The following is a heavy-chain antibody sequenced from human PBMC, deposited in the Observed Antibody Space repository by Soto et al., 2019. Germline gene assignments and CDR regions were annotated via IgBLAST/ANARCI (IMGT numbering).Heavy chain of an antibody. CDR1: GYTFTSCY. CDR2: MNPNSGNT. V-gene: IGHV1-8*01. J-gene: IGHJ6*02. CDR3: AREGVAPSAIGHYYYGMDV. D-gene: IGHD2-2*02. Sequence: ASVNVSCKPSGYTFTSCYINWVREATGQGLEWMGWMNPNSGNTGYAQKFQGRVTMTRNTSISTAYMELSSLRSEDTAVYYCAREGVAPSAIGHYYYGMDVWGQGTTVTVSS.